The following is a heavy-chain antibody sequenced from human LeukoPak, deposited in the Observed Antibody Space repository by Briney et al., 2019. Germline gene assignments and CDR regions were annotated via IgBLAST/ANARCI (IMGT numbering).Heavy chain of an antibody. CDR2: TYYRSKWYN. CDR1: GDSVSSNNAA. CDR3: ARGAYTTTWF. D-gene: IGHD3-16*01. V-gene: IGHV6-1*01. J-gene: IGHJ4*02. Sequence: SQTLSLTCAISGDSVSSNNAAWSWIRQSPSRGLEWLGRTYYRSKWYNEYSVSVKSRISINADTSKNQFSLELNSVTPEDTGVYYRARGAYTTTWFWGQGTPVTVSS.